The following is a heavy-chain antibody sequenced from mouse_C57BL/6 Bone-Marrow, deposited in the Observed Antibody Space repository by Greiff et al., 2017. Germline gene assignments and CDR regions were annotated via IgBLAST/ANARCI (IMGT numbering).Heavy chain of an antibody. Sequence: QVQLQQPGAELVKPGASVKMSCKASGYTFTSYWITWVKQRPGQGLEWIGDIYPGSGSTNYNEKFKSKATLTVDSSSSTAYVQLSSLTSEDSAVYYCARQIRGWVAYWGQGTLVTVSA. CDR3: ARQIRGWVAY. V-gene: IGHV1-55*01. J-gene: IGHJ3*01. CDR1: GYTFTSYW. CDR2: IYPGSGST. D-gene: IGHD3-2*02.